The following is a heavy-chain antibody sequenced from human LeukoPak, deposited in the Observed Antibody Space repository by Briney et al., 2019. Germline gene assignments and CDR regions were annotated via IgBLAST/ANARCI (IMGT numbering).Heavy chain of an antibody. CDR2: ISGSGGST. Sequence: GGSLRLSCAASGFTFSSYAMSWVRQAPEKGLEWVSAISGSGGSTYYADSVKGRFTISRDNSKNTLYLQMNSLRAEDTAVYYCANTPMQYSGSYWYYFDYWGQGTLVTVSS. CDR3: ANTPMQYSGSYWYYFDY. V-gene: IGHV3-23*01. J-gene: IGHJ4*02. CDR1: GFTFSSYA. D-gene: IGHD1-26*01.